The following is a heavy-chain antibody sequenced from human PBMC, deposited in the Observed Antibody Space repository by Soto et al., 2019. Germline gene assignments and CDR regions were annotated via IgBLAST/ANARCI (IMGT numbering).Heavy chain of an antibody. D-gene: IGHD5-18*01. Sequence: GGSLRLSCAASGFTVSSNYMSWVRQAPGKGLEWVSVIYSGGSTYYADSVKGRFTISRDNSKNTLYLQMNSLRAEDTDVYYCARAKRGYDDYWGQGTLVTVSS. CDR3: ARAKRGYDDY. J-gene: IGHJ4*02. CDR2: IYSGGST. V-gene: IGHV3-53*01. CDR1: GFTVSSNY.